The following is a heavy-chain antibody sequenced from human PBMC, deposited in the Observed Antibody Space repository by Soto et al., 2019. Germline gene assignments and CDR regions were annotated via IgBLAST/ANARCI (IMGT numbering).Heavy chain of an antibody. CDR3: ARVGRGDYGVGVDY. Sequence: GGSLRLSCAASGFTFSDYYMSWIRQAPGKGLEWVSYISSSSSYTNYADSVKGRFTISRDNAKNSLYLQMNSLRAEDTAVYYCARVGRGDYGVGVDYWGQGTLVTVSS. CDR1: GFTFSDYY. J-gene: IGHJ4*02. CDR2: ISSSSSYT. D-gene: IGHD4-17*01. V-gene: IGHV3-11*06.